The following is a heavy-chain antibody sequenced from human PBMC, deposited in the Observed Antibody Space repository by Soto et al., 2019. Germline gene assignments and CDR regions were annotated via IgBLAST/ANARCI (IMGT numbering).Heavy chain of an antibody. CDR3: ARGRYGDY. D-gene: IGHD1-26*01. CDR2: ISAHNGNT. V-gene: IGHV1-18*01. CDR1: GYAFTTYG. J-gene: IGHJ4*02. Sequence: QVHLVQSGAEVKKPGASVKVSCQGSGYAFTTYGITWVRQAPGQGLEWMGWISAHNGNTNYAQKLQGRVTVTRDTXXXXXXXXXXXXRYDXTXXXYCARGRYGDYWGQGALVTVSS.